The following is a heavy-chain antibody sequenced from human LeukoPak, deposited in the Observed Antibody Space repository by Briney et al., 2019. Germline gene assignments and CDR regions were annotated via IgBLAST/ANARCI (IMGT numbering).Heavy chain of an antibody. V-gene: IGHV4-59*01. CDR3: AREHPSIVGATDYFDY. CDR2: IYYSGST. Sequence: PSETLSLTCTVSGGSISSYYWSWIRQPPGKGLEWIGYIYYSGSTNNNPSLKSRVTISVDTSKNQFSLKLSSVTAADTAVYYCAREHPSIVGATDYFDYWGQGTLVTVSS. J-gene: IGHJ4*02. D-gene: IGHD1-26*01. CDR1: GGSISSYY.